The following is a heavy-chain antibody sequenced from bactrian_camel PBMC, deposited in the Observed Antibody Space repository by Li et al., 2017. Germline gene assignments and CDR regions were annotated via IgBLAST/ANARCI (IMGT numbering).Heavy chain of an antibody. D-gene: IGHD1*01. Sequence: HVQLVESGGGLVQPGGSLRLSCAASGFTFSSYWMYWVRQAPGKGLEWVSAINTGGGTTLYADSVKGRFTISEDRAQDTVYLQMNSLKPGDAAMYYCKRSALGPCAGYWGQGTQVTVS. J-gene: IGHJ4*01. V-gene: IGHV3S1*01. CDR3: KRSALGPCAGY. CDR2: INTGGGTT. CDR1: GFTFSSYW.